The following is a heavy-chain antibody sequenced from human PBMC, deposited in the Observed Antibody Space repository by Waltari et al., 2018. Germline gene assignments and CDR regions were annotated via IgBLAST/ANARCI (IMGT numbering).Heavy chain of an antibody. CDR1: GGSISSGGYY. CDR3: ARDPNYYDSSGYSLRRGMDV. CDR2: IYHSGST. J-gene: IGHJ6*02. V-gene: IGHV4-30-2*01. D-gene: IGHD3-22*01. Sequence: QVQLQESGPGLVKPSQTLSLTCTVSGGSISSGGYYWSWIRQPPGQGLEWIGYIYHSGSTYYNPSLKSRVTISVDRSKNQFSLKLSSVTAADTAVYYCARDPNYYDSSGYSLRRGMDVWGQGTTVTVSS.